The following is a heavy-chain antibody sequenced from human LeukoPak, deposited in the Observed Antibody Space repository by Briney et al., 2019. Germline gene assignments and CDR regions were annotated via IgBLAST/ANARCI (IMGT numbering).Heavy chain of an antibody. J-gene: IGHJ5*02. Sequence: SETLSLTCTVSGASISSSSRADYFFWGWVRQAPGKGLEWIGSIDYSGHTYYNPSLKTRATISVDTPKNQFSLSLRSVTAADTAVYYCARPLYNSWDRFDPWGQGTLITVS. V-gene: IGHV4-39*01. D-gene: IGHD3-16*01. CDR2: IDYSGHT. CDR1: GASISSSSRADYFF. CDR3: ARPLYNSWDRFDP.